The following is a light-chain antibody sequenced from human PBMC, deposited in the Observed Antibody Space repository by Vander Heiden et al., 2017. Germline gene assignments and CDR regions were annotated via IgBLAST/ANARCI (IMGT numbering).Light chain of an antibody. CDR1: SSDVGNDNY. CDR2: DVT. Sequence: QSALTQPASVSGSRAQSSTISCAGTSSDVGNDNYVSWYQQHPGKAPKLVIYDVTNRPSGVSNRFSGAKSGNTASLTISGLQPEDEADYYCSSYTTSSTQVFGTGTKVTVI. V-gene: IGLV2-14*03. CDR3: SSYTTSSTQV. J-gene: IGLJ1*01.